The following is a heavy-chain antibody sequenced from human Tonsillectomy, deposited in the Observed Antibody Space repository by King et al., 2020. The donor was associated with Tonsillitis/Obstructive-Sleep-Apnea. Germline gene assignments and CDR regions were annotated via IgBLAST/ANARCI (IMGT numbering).Heavy chain of an antibody. V-gene: IGHV3-73*01. CDR3: TTTGIAVAGTYAFDI. D-gene: IGHD6-19*01. CDR1: GFTFSGSA. CDR2: IRSKANSYAT. J-gene: IGHJ3*02. Sequence: VQLVESGRGLVQPGGSLKLSCAASGFTFSGSAMHWVRQASGKGLEWVGRIRSKANSYATAYAASVKGRFTISRDDSKNTAYLQMNSLKTEDTAVYYCTTTGIAVAGTYAFDIWGQGTMVTVSS.